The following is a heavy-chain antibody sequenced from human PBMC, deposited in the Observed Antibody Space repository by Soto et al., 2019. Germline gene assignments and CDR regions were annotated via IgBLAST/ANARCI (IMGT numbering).Heavy chain of an antibody. Sequence: EVQLLESGGGLVQPGGSLRLSCAGSGFTFFNYAMNWVRQAPGKGLEWVSSISGGGAATFFPDSVRGRFTFSRDNSQNTVSLQRNSLGVEDTAVYYCARKILGSTTRPEYGCFALWGRGPLVTVSS. CDR3: ARKILGSTTRPEYGCFAL. V-gene: IGHV3-23*01. J-gene: IGHJ2*01. CDR1: GFTFFNYA. CDR2: ISGGGAAT. D-gene: IGHD7-27*01.